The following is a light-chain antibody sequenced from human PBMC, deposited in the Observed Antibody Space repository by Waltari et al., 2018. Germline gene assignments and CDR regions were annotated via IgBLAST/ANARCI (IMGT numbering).Light chain of an antibody. CDR1: TGTVTSSSY. Sequence: QAVVTQEPSLTVSPGGTVTLTCASSTGTVTSSSYPNWFQQRSGGTPRSLIYNTSNKDPWTPARFSGSLLGGNAALTVSGVQPEDEADYYCLFYDSGFWVFGGGTKLTVL. CDR3: LFYDSGFWV. J-gene: IGLJ3*02. V-gene: IGLV7-43*01. CDR2: NTS.